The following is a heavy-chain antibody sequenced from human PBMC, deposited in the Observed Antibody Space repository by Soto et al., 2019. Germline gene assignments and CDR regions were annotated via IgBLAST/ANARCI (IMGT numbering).Heavy chain of an antibody. CDR2: ISSSSSTI. D-gene: IGHD3-22*01. CDR1: GFTFSSYS. Sequence: PGGSLRLSCAASGFTFSSYSMNWVRQAPGKGLEWVSYISSSSSTIYYADSVKGRFTISRDNAKNTQYLQMSSLRADDTAVYYCVKGEYYYDSSGYYPFDYWGQGTLVTVS. CDR3: VKGEYYYDSSGYYPFDY. V-gene: IGHV3-48*01. J-gene: IGHJ4*02.